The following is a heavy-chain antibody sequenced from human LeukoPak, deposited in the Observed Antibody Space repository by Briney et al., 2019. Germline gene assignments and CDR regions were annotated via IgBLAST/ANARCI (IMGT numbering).Heavy chain of an antibody. V-gene: IGHV3-48*03. CDR3: ARGKLVVTPGG. CDR1: GFTFSSYE. CDR2: ITTSSIM. Sequence: GGSLRLSCAASGFTFSSYEMNWVRQAPGKGLEWISSITTSSIMYYADSVKGRFTISRDNAKNSLYLQMNSLRAEDTAFYYCARGKLVVTPGGWGQGTLVTVSS. J-gene: IGHJ4*02. D-gene: IGHD4-23*01.